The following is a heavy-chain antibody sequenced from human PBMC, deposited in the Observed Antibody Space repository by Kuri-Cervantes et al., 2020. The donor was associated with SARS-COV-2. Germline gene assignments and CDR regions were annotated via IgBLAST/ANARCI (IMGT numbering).Heavy chain of an antibody. CDR3: ASAREVVITMELHAFDI. J-gene: IGHJ3*02. D-gene: IGHD3-22*01. V-gene: IGHV1-46*01. CDR1: GYTLTELS. CDR2: INPSGGST. Sequence: ASVKVSCKVSGYTLTELSMHWVRQAPGQGLEWMGIINPSGGSTSYAQKFQGRVTMTRDTSTSTVYMELSSLRSEDTAVYYCASAREVVITMELHAFDIWGQGTMVTVSS.